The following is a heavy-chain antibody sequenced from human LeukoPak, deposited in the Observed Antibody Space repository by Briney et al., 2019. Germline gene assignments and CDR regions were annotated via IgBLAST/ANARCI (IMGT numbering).Heavy chain of an antibody. D-gene: IGHD6-19*01. CDR3: VRLLAVAGSY. J-gene: IGHJ4*02. V-gene: IGHV3-7*01. CDR1: GFTFSSYW. Sequence: GESLKISCAVSGFTFSSYWMSWVRQAPGKGLEWVANINQDGSEKYYVDSVRGRFTISRDNAKNSLYLQMNSLRAEDTAIYYCVRLLAVAGSYWGQGTLVTVSS. CDR2: INQDGSEK.